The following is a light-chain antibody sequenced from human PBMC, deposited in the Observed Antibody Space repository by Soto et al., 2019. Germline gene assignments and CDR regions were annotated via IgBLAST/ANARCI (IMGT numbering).Light chain of an antibody. V-gene: IGLV2-14*01. J-gene: IGLJ3*02. Sequence: QSVLTQPASVSGSPGQSVTISCTGTSSDVGRYDYVSWYQQYPGKAPKLIIYEVSDRPSGVSNRFSGSKSGNTASLTISGLQADDEADYYCSSNSNILDLVFGGGTKLT. CDR3: SSNSNILDLV. CDR2: EVS. CDR1: SSDVGRYDY.